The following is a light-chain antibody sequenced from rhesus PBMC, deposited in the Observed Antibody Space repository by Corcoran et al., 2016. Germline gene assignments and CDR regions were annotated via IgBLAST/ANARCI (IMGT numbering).Light chain of an antibody. CDR2: GVY. CDR1: ESVGSY. V-gene: IGKV3-40*02. J-gene: IGKJ1*01. Sequence: EIVMTQSPGTLSLSPGETATLSCRASESVGSYLAWYPQKPGQAPKLLVHGVYFRATGIPDRFRGSGSRTEFTLTMSSLEPEDVGVYHCQQYNDFLWTFGQGTKVEIK. CDR3: QQYNDFLWT.